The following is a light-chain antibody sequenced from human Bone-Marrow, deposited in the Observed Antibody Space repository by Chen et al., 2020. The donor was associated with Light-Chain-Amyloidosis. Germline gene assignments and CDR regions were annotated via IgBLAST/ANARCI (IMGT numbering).Light chain of an antibody. J-gene: IGKJ2*01. V-gene: IGKV2D-29*01. CDR2: EVS. CDR1: QTLLHKNGKTY. Sequence: DILITQTPLSMSVTPGQPASISCKSSQTLLHKNGKTYLYWYVQKSGQPPHLLMYEVSNRFSGVPLRFSGSGSGTDFTLESSRVEAEDAGIYFCMQSKHLPYTFGPGTRLEIQ. CDR3: MQSKHLPYT.